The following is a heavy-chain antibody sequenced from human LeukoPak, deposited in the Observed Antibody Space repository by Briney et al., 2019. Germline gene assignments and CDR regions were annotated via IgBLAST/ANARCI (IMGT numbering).Heavy chain of an antibody. CDR3: ARGGIQVSGIDEFDY. CDR2: IGIRGDT. CDR1: GFTFIDYD. V-gene: IGHV3-13*01. D-gene: IGHD6-19*01. Sequence: GGSLRPSCAASGFTFIDYDMHWVRQVIGRGLEWVSAIGIRGDTHYSGSVKGRFTISRENAESSLYLQMNSLRAEDTAVYYCARGGIQVSGIDEFDYWGQGTLVTVSS. J-gene: IGHJ4*02.